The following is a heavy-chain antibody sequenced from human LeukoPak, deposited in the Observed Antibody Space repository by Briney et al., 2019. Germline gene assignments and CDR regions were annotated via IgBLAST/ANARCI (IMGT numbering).Heavy chain of an antibody. CDR1: GFTFSSSA. CDR2: ISGSGGGT. CDR3: VKDLDSTRAFHI. V-gene: IGHV3-23*01. J-gene: IGHJ3*02. D-gene: IGHD1-1*01. Sequence: GGSLRLSCVGSGFTFSSSAMSWVRQAPGKGLEWVSTISGSGGGTYYADSVKGRFTISRDNSKNTLYLQMNSLRTEDTAVFYCVKDLDSTRAFHIWGQGTMVTVSS.